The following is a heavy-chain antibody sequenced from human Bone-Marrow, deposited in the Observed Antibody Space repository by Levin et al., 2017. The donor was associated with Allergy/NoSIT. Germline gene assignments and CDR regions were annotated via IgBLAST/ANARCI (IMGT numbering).Heavy chain of an antibody. CDR1: GVTFSSHT. CDR2: IISLFGTV. J-gene: IGHJ5*02. V-gene: IGHV1-69*01. Sequence: PGESLKISCQASGVTFSSHTISWVRQAPGQGLEWMGGIISLFGTVKYAQTFQGRLTIIADDSASTAYMELRNLTSADTAVYYCARDGHTWQWAVPSTTWIDPWGQGTQVTVSS. CDR3: ARDGHTWQWAVPSTTWIDP. D-gene: IGHD6-19*01.